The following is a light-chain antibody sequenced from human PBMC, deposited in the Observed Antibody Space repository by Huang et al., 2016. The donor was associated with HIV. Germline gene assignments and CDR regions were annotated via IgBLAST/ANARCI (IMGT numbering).Light chain of an antibody. CDR2: AAS. J-gene: IGKJ3*01. V-gene: IGKV1-39*01. Sequence: DIQMTQSPSSLSASVGDRVTMTCRASQSIDTYVSWYQQRPGKAPKLLIYAASSLQGEGPSRFSGIGSGTEFTLTISSLELEDFATYYCQQSSSSLPFTFGPGTTVDLK. CDR3: QQSSSSLPFT. CDR1: QSIDTY.